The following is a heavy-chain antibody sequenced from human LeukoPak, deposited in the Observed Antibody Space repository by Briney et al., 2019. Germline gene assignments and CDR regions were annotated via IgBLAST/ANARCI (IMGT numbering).Heavy chain of an antibody. Sequence: GGSLRLSCAASGFTFSSFGMHWVRQAPGRGLEWVALIWSDGSNKYYTDSVKGRFTISRDNSKNTLYLQMNSLRAEDTAVYYCARLGSSWSIDYWGQGTQVTVSS. J-gene: IGHJ4*02. CDR3: ARLGSSWSIDY. D-gene: IGHD6-13*01. V-gene: IGHV3-33*01. CDR2: IWSDGSNK. CDR1: GFTFSSFG.